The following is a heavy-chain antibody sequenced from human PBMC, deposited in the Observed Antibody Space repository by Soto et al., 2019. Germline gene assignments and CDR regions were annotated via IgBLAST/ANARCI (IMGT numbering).Heavy chain of an antibody. V-gene: IGHV1-69*01. CDR1: GGTFSSYA. D-gene: IGHD3-3*01. J-gene: IGHJ6*02. Sequence: QVQLVQSGAEVKKPGSPVKVSCKASGGTFSSYAISWVRQAPGQGLEWMGGIIPIFGTANYAQKFQGRVTITADEYTSTAYMELSSLRSEDTAVYYCARGECLFNIDSHYYYGMDVWGQGTTVTVSS. CDR2: IIPIFGTA. CDR3: ARGECLFNIDSHYYYGMDV.